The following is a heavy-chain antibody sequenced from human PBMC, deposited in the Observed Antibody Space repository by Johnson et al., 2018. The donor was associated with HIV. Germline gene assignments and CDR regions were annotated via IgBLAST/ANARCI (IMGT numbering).Heavy chain of an antibody. CDR2: IRYDGSNK. D-gene: IGHD3-22*01. CDR3: AKDLSDSSGYHDAFDI. J-gene: IGHJ3*02. CDR1: GFTFSSYA. Sequence: QVQLVESGGGVVQPGRSLRLSCAASGFTFSSYAMHWVRQAPGKGLEWVAVIRYDGSNKYYADSVKGRFTISRDNSKNTLYLQMNSLRAEDTAVYYCAKDLSDSSGYHDAFDIWGQGTMVTVSS. V-gene: IGHV3-30*02.